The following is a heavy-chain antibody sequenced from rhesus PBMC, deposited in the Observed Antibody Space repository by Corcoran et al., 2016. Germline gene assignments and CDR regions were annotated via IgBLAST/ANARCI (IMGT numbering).Heavy chain of an antibody. CDR3: ARDNWNNGGDSLDV. V-gene: IGHV4S2*01. D-gene: IGHD1-20*01. J-gene: IGHJ5-2*02. CDR1: GASISSTY. CDR2: IYGSGGHT. Sequence: QVQLPESGPGLVKPSETLPPTCAVSGASISSTYWTWIRQAPGEGLEWIGRIYGSGGHTDYNPSLKSRVTISIATSKNQFSLKLSSVTAADTAVYYCARDNWNNGGDSLDVWGRGVLVTVSS.